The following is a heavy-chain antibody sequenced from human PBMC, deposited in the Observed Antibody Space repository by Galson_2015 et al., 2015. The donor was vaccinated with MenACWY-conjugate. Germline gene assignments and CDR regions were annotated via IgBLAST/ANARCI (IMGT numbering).Heavy chain of an antibody. J-gene: IGHJ4*02. Sequence: SLRLSCAASGFTFSKYSMNWVRQAPGKGLDWVASISSSSTTIQYADSVKGRFSISRDNAKNSVFLQMNSLRVEDTAVYYCFSSGYQPGHYWGQGTLVTVSS. D-gene: IGHD3-22*01. V-gene: IGHV3-48*04. CDR3: FSSGYQPGHY. CDR1: GFTFSKYS. CDR2: ISSSSTTI.